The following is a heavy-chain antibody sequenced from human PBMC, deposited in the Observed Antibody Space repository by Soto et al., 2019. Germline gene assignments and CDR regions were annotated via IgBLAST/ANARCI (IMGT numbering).Heavy chain of an antibody. D-gene: IGHD6-6*01. CDR3: AKAAGVYTSSSGNDF. J-gene: IGHJ4*02. Sequence: GGSLRLSCAASGFTFSSYAMSWVRQAPGKGLQWVSTITGSGASTYYADSVKGRFTISRDNSANTLYLQMNSLRAEDTAFYFCAKAAGVYTSSSGNDFWGQGTLVTVSS. CDR2: ITGSGAST. CDR1: GFTFSSYA. V-gene: IGHV3-23*01.